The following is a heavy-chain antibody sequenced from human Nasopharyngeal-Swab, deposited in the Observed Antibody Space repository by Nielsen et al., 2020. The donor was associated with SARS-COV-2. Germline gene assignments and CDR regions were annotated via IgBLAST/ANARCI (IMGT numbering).Heavy chain of an antibody. Sequence: WVRQAPGQGLEWMGRINPNSGGTNYAQKFQGRVTMTRDTSISTAYMELSRLRSDDTAVYYCARGTDIPPDYWGQGTLVTVSS. D-gene: IGHD3-9*01. J-gene: IGHJ4*02. CDR3: ARGTDIPPDY. CDR2: INPNSGGT. V-gene: IGHV1-2*06.